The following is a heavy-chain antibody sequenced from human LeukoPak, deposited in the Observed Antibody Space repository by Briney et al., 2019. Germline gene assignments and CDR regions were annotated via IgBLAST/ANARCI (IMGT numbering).Heavy chain of an antibody. CDR1: GFTLGTDW. Sequence: GGSLRLSCAASGFTLGTDWMNWVRQAPGKGLVWVSRINSDGSSTSYADSAKGRFTISRDNAKNTLYLQMNSLRADDTAVYYCGGGGYLLDYWGQGTLVTVSS. J-gene: IGHJ4*02. V-gene: IGHV3-74*01. CDR2: INSDGSST. CDR3: GGGGYLLDY. D-gene: IGHD1-26*01.